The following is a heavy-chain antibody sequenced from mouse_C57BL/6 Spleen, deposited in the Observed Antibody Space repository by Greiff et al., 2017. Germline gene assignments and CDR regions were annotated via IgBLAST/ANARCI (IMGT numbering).Heavy chain of an antibody. V-gene: IGHV1-80*01. Sequence: LQESGAELVKPGASVKISCKASGYAFSSYWMNWVKQRPGKGLEWIGQIYPGDGDTNYNGKFKGKATLTADKSSSTAYMQLSSLTSEDSAVYFCARGGYRSMDYWGQGTSVTVSS. CDR3: ARGGYRSMDY. CDR2: IYPGDGDT. J-gene: IGHJ4*01. D-gene: IGHD1-3*01. CDR1: GYAFSSYW.